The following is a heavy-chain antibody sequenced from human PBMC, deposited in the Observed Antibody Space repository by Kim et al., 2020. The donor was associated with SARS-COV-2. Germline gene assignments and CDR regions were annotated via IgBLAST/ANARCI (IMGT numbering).Heavy chain of an antibody. V-gene: IGHV4-59*08. CDR3: ARHPERPLHYYFDY. D-gene: IGHD1-1*01. CDR1: GGSISSYY. Sequence: SETLSLTCTVSGGSISSYYWSWIRQPPGKGLEWIGYLYYSGSTSYNPSLKSRVTISLDTSKNQFSLRLTSVTAADTAVYYCARHPERPLHYYFDYWGKGT. J-gene: IGHJ4*02. CDR2: LYYSGST.